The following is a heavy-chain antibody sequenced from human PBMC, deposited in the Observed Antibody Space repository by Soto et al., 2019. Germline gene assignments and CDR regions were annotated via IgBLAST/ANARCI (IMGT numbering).Heavy chain of an antibody. CDR2: IYWDDDK. J-gene: IGHJ4*02. D-gene: IGHD5-12*01. CDR1: GFSLSTSGVG. V-gene: IGHV2-5*02. CDR3: AHSVWGYDSALLSDFDY. Sequence: QITLKESGPTLVKPTQTLTLTCTFSGFSLSTSGVGVGWIRQPPGKALEWLALIYWDDDKRYSPSLKSRLTITKDTSKNQVVLTLTNMDPVDTATYYCAHSVWGYDSALLSDFDYWGQGTLVTVSS.